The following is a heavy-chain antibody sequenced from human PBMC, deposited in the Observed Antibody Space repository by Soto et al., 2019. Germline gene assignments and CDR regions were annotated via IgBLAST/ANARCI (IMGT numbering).Heavy chain of an antibody. J-gene: IGHJ1*01. Sequence: QVQLVQSGAEVKKPGSSVKVSCKASGYTFTGYYIHWVRQAPGQGLEWMGWINPNSGGTKYAQKFQGRVTMTRDTSTRTAYMDLRSLRSDDTAVYYCAREGYYDSAGYQCFQYWGQGTLVTVSS. D-gene: IGHD3-22*01. CDR3: AREGYYDSAGYQCFQY. CDR1: GYTFTGYY. CDR2: INPNSGGT. V-gene: IGHV1-2*02.